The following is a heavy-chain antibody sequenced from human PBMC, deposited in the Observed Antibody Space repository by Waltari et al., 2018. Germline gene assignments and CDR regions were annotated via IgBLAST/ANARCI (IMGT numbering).Heavy chain of an antibody. CDR3: ARDDGSTSGADY. D-gene: IGHD3-10*01. V-gene: IGHV1-2*02. J-gene: IGHJ4*02. CDR1: GYSFSDHY. CDR2: INPKYGGT. Sequence: VQLVHSGAEVKRPGASVRVACKASGYSFSDHYVRWVRQAPGQGPEWMGWINPKYGGTDYSQKFQGRVTMTGDTSISTAYMELNRLTSDDTAVYFCARDDGSTSGADYWGQGTLVTVSS.